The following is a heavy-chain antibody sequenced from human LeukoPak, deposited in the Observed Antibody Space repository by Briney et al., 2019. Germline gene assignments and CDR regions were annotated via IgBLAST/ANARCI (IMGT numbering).Heavy chain of an antibody. CDR1: GYTFTGYF. Sequence: ASVKDSCKASGYTFTGYFMHWVRQAPGQGREWMGWINPNSGGTNYAQKLQGRVTMTRDTSISTAYMELSRLRSDDTAAYYCARENGDYVDAFDIWGQGTMVTVSS. CDR3: ARENGDYVDAFDI. CDR2: INPNSGGT. V-gene: IGHV1-2*02. D-gene: IGHD4-17*01. J-gene: IGHJ3*02.